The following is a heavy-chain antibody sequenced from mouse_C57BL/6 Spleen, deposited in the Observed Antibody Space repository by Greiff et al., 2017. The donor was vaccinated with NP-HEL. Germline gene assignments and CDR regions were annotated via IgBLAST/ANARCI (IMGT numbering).Heavy chain of an antibody. CDR2: IRNKANNHAT. J-gene: IGHJ1*03. V-gene: IGHV6-6*01. D-gene: IGHD1-1*01. CDR1: GFTFSDAW. CDR3: TRRKTTVVARYWYFDV. Sequence: DVKLVESGGGLVQPGGSMKLSCAASGFTFSDAWMDWVRQSPEKGLEWVAEIRNKANNHATYYAESVKGRFTISRDDSKSSVYLQMNSSRAEDTGIYYCTRRKTTVVARYWYFDVWGTGTTVTVSS.